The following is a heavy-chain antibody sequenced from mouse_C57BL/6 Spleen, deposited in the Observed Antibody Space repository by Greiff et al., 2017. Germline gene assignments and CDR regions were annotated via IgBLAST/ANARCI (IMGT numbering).Heavy chain of an antibody. CDR3: ARSTSNRYAMDY. Sequence: VQVVESGAELVKPGASVKISCKASGYAFSSYWMNWVKQRPGKGLEWIGQIYPGDGDTNYNGKFKGKATLTADKSSSTAYMQLSSLTSEDSAVYFCARSTSNRYAMDYWGQGTSVTVSS. D-gene: IGHD2-5*01. CDR2: IYPGDGDT. CDR1: GYAFSSYW. V-gene: IGHV1-80*01. J-gene: IGHJ4*01.